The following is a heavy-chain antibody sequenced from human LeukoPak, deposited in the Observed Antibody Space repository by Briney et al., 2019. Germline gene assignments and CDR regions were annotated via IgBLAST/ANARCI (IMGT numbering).Heavy chain of an antibody. CDR1: GGSINSYY. Sequence: PSETLSLTCAVSGGSINSYYWSWIRQPPGKGLEGLGYIYYSGSTNYTPSLKSRVTISVDRSKNQFTLKLSSVTAADTAVFYCARSSPWNLDFDDWGQGTLVTVSS. J-gene: IGHJ4*02. V-gene: IGHV4-59*01. CDR3: ARSSPWNLDFDD. CDR2: IYYSGST. D-gene: IGHD2-2*01.